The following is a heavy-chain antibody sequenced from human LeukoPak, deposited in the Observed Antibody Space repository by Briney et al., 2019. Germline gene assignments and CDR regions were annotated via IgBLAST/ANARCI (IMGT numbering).Heavy chain of an antibody. V-gene: IGHV1-46*01. J-gene: IGHJ6*02. D-gene: IGHD6-6*01. CDR2: VYPSGGST. CDR3: AREQGSSSSGRYSLDV. CDR1: GYTFISYY. Sequence: GASVNVSCKASGYTFISYYIHWVRQAPGQGLEWMGIVYPSGGSTSYAQKFQGRDTMTRDTSTSTVYMELSSLRSEDTAVYYCAREQGSSSSGRYSLDVWGQGTTVTVSS.